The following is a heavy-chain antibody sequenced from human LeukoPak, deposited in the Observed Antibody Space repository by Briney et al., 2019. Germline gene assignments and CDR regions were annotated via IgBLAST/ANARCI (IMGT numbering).Heavy chain of an antibody. V-gene: IGHV3-11*04. CDR3: ASPRSGYLWDWYFDL. CDR1: GFTFSDYY. J-gene: IGHJ2*01. Sequence: GGSLRLSCAASGFTFSDYYMSWIRQAPGKGLEWVSYISSSGSTIYYADSVKGRFTISRDNSKNTLYLQMNSLRAEDTAVYYCASPRSGYLWDWYFDLWGRGTLVTVSS. D-gene: IGHD3-22*01. CDR2: ISSSGSTI.